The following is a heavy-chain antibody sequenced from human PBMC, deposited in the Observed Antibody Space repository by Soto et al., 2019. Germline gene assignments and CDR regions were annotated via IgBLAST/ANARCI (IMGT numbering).Heavy chain of an antibody. J-gene: IGHJ5*02. CDR3: ARGPRESGDWLLFDD. V-gene: IGHV1-8*01. Sequence: QVQLVQSGADVKKPGASVKVSCKASGYTFSNYEINWVRQASGQGLEWMGRMNPNDGNTGYAQNFQGRVSMTSNNSINTAYMELSSLRSDYTAVSYCARGPRESGDWLLFDDWGQGALVTVSP. D-gene: IGHD3-3*01. CDR2: MNPNDGNT. CDR1: GYTFSNYE.